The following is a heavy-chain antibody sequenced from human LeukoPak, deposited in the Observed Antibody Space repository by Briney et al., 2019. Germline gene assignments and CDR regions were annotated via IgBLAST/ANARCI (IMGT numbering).Heavy chain of an antibody. Sequence: PSETLSLTCTVSGGSISSSSYYWGWIRQPPGKGLEWIGSIYYSGSTYYNPSLKSRVTISVDKSKNQFSLKLSSVTAADTAVYYCARDTHRTSDAFDIWGQGTMVTVSS. CDR2: IYYSGST. J-gene: IGHJ3*02. CDR3: ARDTHRTSDAFDI. CDR1: GGSISSSSYY. V-gene: IGHV4-39*07.